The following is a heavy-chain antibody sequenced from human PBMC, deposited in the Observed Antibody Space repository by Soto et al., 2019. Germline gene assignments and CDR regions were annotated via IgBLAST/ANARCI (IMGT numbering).Heavy chain of an antibody. CDR2: IYSGGST. CDR3: ARASDPHPHLIWSGGGFAFDI. V-gene: IGHV3-66*01. D-gene: IGHD3-3*01. CDR1: GFTVSSNY. Sequence: GGSLRLSCAASGFTVSSNYMSWVRQAPGKGLEWVSVIYSGGSTYYADSVKGRFTISRDNSKNTLYLQMNSLRAEDTAVYYCARASDPHPHLIWSGGGFAFDIWGQGTMVTVSS. J-gene: IGHJ3*02.